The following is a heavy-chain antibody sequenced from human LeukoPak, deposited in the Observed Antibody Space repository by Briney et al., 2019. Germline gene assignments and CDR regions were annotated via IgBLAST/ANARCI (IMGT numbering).Heavy chain of an antibody. J-gene: IGHJ6*03. D-gene: IGHD2-2*01. Sequence: SETLSLTCTVSGGSISSGDYYWSWIRQPPGKGLEWIGYIYYSGSTYYNPSLKSRVTISVDTSKNQFSLKLSSVTAADTAVYYCARDWRVVPAAITHHMDVWGKGTTVTVSS. CDR2: IYYSGST. CDR1: GGSISSGDYY. CDR3: ARDWRVVPAAITHHMDV. V-gene: IGHV4-30-4*08.